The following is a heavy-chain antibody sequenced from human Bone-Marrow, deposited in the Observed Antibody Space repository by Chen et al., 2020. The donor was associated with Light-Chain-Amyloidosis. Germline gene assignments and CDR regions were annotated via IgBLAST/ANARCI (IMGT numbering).Heavy chain of an antibody. Sequence: QVHLVQSGAEVKEPGASVDLPCKTAGYLFIGFYIHWIRQAPGEGLQWMGRIKPSSVATNYAQQFQGWITLSRDTSVNTAYMELHNLTSDATAVYFCAREGGVAAPLDHWGQGTLVTVSA. CDR3: AREGGVAAPLDH. D-gene: IGHD6-13*01. CDR2: IKPSSVAT. J-gene: IGHJ4*02. V-gene: IGHV1-2*04. CDR1: GYLFIGFY.